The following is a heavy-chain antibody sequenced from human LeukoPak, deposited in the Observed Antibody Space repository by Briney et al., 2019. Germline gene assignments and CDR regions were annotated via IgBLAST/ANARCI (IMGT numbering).Heavy chain of an antibody. J-gene: IGHJ4*02. CDR2: VWYDGSNI. CDR3: ARGGYSGTYYFDY. CDR1: GFTFSTYG. D-gene: IGHD1-26*01. V-gene: IGHV3-33*01. Sequence: PGRPLRLSCAASGFTFSTYGMHWVRQAPSKGLEWVAVVWYDGSNIHYVDSVKGRFTISRDNSKSTLYLQMNSLTAEDTAVYYCARGGYSGTYYFDYWGQGTLVTVSS.